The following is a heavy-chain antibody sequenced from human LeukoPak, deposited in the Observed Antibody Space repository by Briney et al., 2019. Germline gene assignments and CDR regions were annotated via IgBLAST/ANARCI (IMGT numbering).Heavy chain of an antibody. CDR1: GGSISSYY. V-gene: IGHV4-59*08. CDR2: IYYSGST. Sequence: KTSETLSLTCTVSGGSISSYYWSWIRQPPGKGLEWIGYIYYSGSTNYNPSLKSRVTISVDTSKNQFSLKLSSVTAADTAVYYCARHRESLEGDAFDIWGQGTMVTVSS. CDR3: ARHRESLEGDAFDI. J-gene: IGHJ3*02. D-gene: IGHD1-1*01.